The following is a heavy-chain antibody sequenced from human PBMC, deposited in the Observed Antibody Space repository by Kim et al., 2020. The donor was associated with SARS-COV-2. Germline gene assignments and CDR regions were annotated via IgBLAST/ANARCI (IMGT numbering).Heavy chain of an antibody. Sequence: GGSLRLSCAASGFTFSSYEMNWVRQAPGKGLEWVSYISSSGSTIYYADSVKGRFTISRDNAKNSLYLQMNSLRAEDTAVYYCARARIWAARPFDYWGQGTLVTVSS. D-gene: IGHD6-6*01. CDR3: ARARIWAARPFDY. V-gene: IGHV3-48*03. CDR2: ISSSGSTI. CDR1: GFTFSSYE. J-gene: IGHJ4*02.